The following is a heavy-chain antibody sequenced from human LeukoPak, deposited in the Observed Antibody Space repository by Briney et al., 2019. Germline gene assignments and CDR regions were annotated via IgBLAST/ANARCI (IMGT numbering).Heavy chain of an antibody. J-gene: IGHJ4*02. CDR2: IYWNDDK. D-gene: IGHD6-19*01. CDR3: AHSAPGIAVAGTSPGYYFDY. CDR1: GLSLSTSGVG. Sequence: SGPTLVNPTQTLTLTCTFSGLSLSTSGVGVGWIRQPPGKALEWLALIYWNDDKRYSPSLKSRLTITKDTSKNQVVLTMTNMDPVDTATYYCAHSAPGIAVAGTSPGYYFDYWGQGTLVTVSS. V-gene: IGHV2-5*01.